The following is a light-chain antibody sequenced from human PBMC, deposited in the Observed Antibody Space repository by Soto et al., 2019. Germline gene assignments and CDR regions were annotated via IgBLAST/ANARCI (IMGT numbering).Light chain of an antibody. CDR1: SSDVGGYNY. J-gene: IGLJ2*01. CDR2: EVS. Sequence: QSALTQPPSASGSPGQSVTISCTGTSSDVGGYNYVSWYQQHPGKAPKLMIYEVSKRPSGVADSLSGSTSGNTASLTVSGMKAYAETAYYCSSYAGSNNFFFAGGTKLTVL. V-gene: IGLV2-8*01. CDR3: SSYAGSNNFF.